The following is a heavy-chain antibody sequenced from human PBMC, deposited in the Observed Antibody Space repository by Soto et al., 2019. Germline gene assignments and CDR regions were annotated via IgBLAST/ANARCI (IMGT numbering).Heavy chain of an antibody. CDR3: TTDPRWGF. D-gene: IGHD3-16*01. CDR1: GLTFNNAW. Sequence: EVQLVESGGGLVKPGWSLRLSCVVSGLTFNNAWMTWFRQAPGKGLEWVGRIKSKTDGAATEFAAPVEGRFTLSRDDSKNTLYLDMNSLRTEDTGVYYCTTDPRWGFWGQGTMVTVSS. V-gene: IGHV3-15*07. J-gene: IGHJ3*01. CDR2: IKSKTDGAAT.